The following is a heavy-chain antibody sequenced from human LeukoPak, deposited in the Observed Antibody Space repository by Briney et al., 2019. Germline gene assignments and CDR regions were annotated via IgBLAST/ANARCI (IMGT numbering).Heavy chain of an antibody. J-gene: IGHJ3*02. V-gene: IGHV1-2*02. Sequence: ASVKVSCKASGYTFTGYYMHWVRQAPGQGLEWMGWINPNSGGTNHAQKFQGRVTMTRDTSISTAYMELSRLRSHDTAVYYCARGLRYLDRTAFDIWGQGTMVTVSS. CDR2: INPNSGGT. CDR1: GYTFTGYY. CDR3: ARGLRYLDRTAFDI. D-gene: IGHD3-9*01.